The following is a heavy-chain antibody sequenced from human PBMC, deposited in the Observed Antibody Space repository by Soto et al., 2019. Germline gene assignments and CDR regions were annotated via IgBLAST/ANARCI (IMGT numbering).Heavy chain of an antibody. CDR2: INTTGGGT. V-gene: IGHV1-2*02. CDR1: GYTFTGYY. CDR3: AREESVVGATSKDYDN. D-gene: IGHD1-26*01. J-gene: IGHJ4*02. Sequence: ASVKVSCKASGYTFTGYYMHWVRQAPEQGHEWIAWINTTGGGTNFAQKFQGRVTMTRVTSSRIAKMELSGLRSDDTAGYYCAREESVVGATSKDYDNRAKETQVPVSS.